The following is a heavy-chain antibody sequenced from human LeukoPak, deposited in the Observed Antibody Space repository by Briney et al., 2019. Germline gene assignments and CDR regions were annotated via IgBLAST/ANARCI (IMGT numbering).Heavy chain of an antibody. Sequence: GGSLRLSCAASGFTFNTYAMSWVRQAPGKGLEWASAIGGSVTSTYYAASVKGRFTISRDNSDNTLYLQMSSLRAEDTAIYYCARDRDRPYFDYWGQGTLVTVSS. CDR1: GFTFNTYA. J-gene: IGHJ4*02. CDR3: ARDRDRPYFDY. V-gene: IGHV3-23*01. CDR2: IGGSVTST.